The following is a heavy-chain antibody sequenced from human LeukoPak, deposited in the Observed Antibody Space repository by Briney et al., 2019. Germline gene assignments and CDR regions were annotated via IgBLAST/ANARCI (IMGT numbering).Heavy chain of an antibody. CDR2: INHSGST. V-gene: IGHV4-34*01. CDR3: ARGVLLWFGTSQLYYYYYMDV. J-gene: IGHJ6*03. D-gene: IGHD3-10*01. CDR1: GGSFSGYY. Sequence: SETLSLTCAVYGGSFSGYYWSWIRQSPGKGLELIGEINHSGSTNDNPSLKRRVTISVDMSKNHFSLKLMSVTAADTAVYYCARGVLLWFGTSQLYYYYYMDVWGKGTTVTVSS.